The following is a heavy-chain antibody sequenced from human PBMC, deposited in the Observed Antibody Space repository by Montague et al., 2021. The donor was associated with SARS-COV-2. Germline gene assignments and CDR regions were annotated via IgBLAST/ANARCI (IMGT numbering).Heavy chain of an antibody. V-gene: IGHV4-59*01. D-gene: IGHD3-10*01. CDR1: GASITTYY. J-gene: IGHJ4*02. CDR3: ARQPYLASAYYFDY. CDR2: IFQSGHT. Sequence: SETLSLTCSVSGASITTYYWSWIRQAPGKGLEWIAYIFQSGHTNYNPSLRSRVAISIDTSRDQFSLSLTSITAADTAVYYCARQPYLASAYYFDYWGLGTLVTVSS.